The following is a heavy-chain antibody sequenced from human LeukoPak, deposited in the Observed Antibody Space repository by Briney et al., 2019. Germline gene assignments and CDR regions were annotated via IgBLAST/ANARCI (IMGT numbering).Heavy chain of an antibody. CDR1: GFTFSKAW. D-gene: IGHD2-21*01. J-gene: IGHJ4*02. Sequence: GGSLRLSCAASGFTFSKAWMSWVRQAPGKGLEWVGRVKCRTDDGTTDYAAPVKGGFTISRDGTKNTRYLQMNGLKTEDTAVYYYATISFVVVSATTVDYWGQGTLVTVSS. CDR3: ATISFVVVSATTVDY. V-gene: IGHV3-15*01. CDR2: VKCRTDDGTT.